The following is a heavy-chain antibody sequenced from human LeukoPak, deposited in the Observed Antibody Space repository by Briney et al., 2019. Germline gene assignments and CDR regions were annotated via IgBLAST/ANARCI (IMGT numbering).Heavy chain of an antibody. Sequence: GRSLRLSCAASGFTFSTYAIHWVRQAPGKGLQWVAVISFDGGNKYYADSVKGRFTISRDNSKNTLYLQMNSLRPEDTAVYYCPRDANSDHWFDPWGQGTLVTVSS. V-gene: IGHV3-30-3*01. CDR2: ISFDGGNK. D-gene: IGHD4/OR15-4a*01. CDR1: GFTFSTYA. J-gene: IGHJ5*02. CDR3: PRDANSDHWFDP.